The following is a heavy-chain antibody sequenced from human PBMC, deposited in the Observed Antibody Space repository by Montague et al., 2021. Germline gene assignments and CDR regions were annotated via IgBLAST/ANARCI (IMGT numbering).Heavy chain of an antibody. D-gene: IGHD4-11*01. Sequence: LSLTCTVHGGSISNYSWTWIRQPPGKGLEWIGFISYSGRTNFNPSLKSRVTISLDTSKNQFSLNLSSVTAADTAVYYCARDTTSDGFDIWGKGTMVTVSS. V-gene: IGHV4-59*13. CDR2: ISYSGRT. J-gene: IGHJ3*02. CDR1: GGSISNYS. CDR3: ARDTTSDGFDI.